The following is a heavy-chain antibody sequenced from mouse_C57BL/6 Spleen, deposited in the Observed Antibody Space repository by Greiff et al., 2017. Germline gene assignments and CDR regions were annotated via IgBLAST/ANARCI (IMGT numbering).Heavy chain of an antibody. J-gene: IGHJ4*01. CDR2: IDPANGNT. CDR1: GFNIKNTY. V-gene: IGHV14-3*01. D-gene: IGHD1-1*01. CDR3: ARKGIYYYGSSFPYAMDY. Sequence: EVQLQQSVAELVRPGASVKLSCTASGFNIKNTYMHWVKQRPEQGLEWIGRIDPANGNTKYAPKFQGKATITADTSSNTAYLQLSSLTSEDTAIYYCARKGIYYYGSSFPYAMDYWGQGTSVTVSS.